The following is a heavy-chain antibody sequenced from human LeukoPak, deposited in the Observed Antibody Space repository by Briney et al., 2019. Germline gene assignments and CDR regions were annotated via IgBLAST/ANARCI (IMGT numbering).Heavy chain of an antibody. Sequence: SETLSLTCAVSGVSISSGSYSWSWIRQPPGKGLEWIGANSGNTDYNPSLKSRITISADTSRDQFSLKLTSVTAADTAVYYCAREVTVSSLDDAFDMWGQGTVVTVSS. CDR3: AREVTVSSLDDAFDM. V-gene: IGHV4-30-4*07. CDR2: ANSGNT. D-gene: IGHD2-21*02. J-gene: IGHJ3*02. CDR1: GVSISSGSYS.